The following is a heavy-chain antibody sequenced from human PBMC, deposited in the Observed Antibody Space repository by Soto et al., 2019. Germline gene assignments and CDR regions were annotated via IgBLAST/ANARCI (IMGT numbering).Heavy chain of an antibody. J-gene: IGHJ5*02. Sequence: PGDSQKISCQGCGYKFTNYLVGWVRQNHGRGLEWMGIIHPGDSDTRYSPFFQGQVTISADKSISTAYLQWSSLKASDTAMYYCARHNRYSSTWFEGWFDPWGQGTLVTVSS. V-gene: IGHV5-51*01. CDR3: ARHNRYSSTWFEGWFDP. D-gene: IGHD6-13*01. CDR1: GYKFTNYL. CDR2: IHPGDSDT.